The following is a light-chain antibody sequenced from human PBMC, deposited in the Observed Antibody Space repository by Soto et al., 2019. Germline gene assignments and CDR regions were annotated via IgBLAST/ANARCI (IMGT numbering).Light chain of an antibody. V-gene: IGKV2-28*01. CDR1: QSLLHSNGYNY. CDR2: MGS. J-gene: IGKJ1*01. Sequence: DIVMTQSPLSLPVTPGEPASISCRSSQSLLHSNGYNYLDWYLQKPGQSPQLLICMGSNRASGVPDRFSGSGSGTDFTLTISRVEAGDFGVYYCMQTLQSPWTFGQGTQVDIK. CDR3: MQTLQSPWT.